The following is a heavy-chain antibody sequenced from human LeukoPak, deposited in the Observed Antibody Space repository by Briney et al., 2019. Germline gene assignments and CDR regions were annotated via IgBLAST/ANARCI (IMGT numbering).Heavy chain of an antibody. CDR3: ARHPPYRSSWYRFNWFDT. CDR2: IYPGDSDT. V-gene: IGHV5-51*01. CDR1: GFSFTSYW. J-gene: IGHJ5*02. D-gene: IGHD6-13*01. Sequence: GESLNISCKGSGFSFTSYWIAWVRQMPGKGLELMGIIYPGDSDTRYSPSFQGQVTISADKTISTAYLQWSSLKASDTAMYYCARHPPYRSSWYRFNWFDTWGQGTLVTVSS.